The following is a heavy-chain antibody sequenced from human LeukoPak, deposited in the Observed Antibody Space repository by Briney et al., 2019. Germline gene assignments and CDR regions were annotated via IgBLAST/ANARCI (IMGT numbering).Heavy chain of an antibody. Sequence: PSETLSLTCTVSGGSISSYYWSWIRQPAGKGLEWIGRIYTNGSTNYNPSLKSRVTISIDKSNNQFSLNLSSVTAADTAVYYCARVSYTSRAHHYYYYMDVWGKGTTVTVSS. J-gene: IGHJ6*03. V-gene: IGHV4-4*07. D-gene: IGHD6-19*01. CDR1: GGSISSYY. CDR3: ARVSYTSRAHHYYYYMDV. CDR2: IYTNGST.